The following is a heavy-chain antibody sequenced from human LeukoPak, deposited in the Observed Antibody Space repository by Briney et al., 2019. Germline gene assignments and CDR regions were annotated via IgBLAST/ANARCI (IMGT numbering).Heavy chain of an antibody. Sequence: PSETLSLTCTVSGYSITSGYYWGWIWQPPGKGLEWIGSIYHSGSTYYNSSLKSRVTISLDTSKNQFSLKMSSVTAADTAVYYCAREPDVFDIWGQGTMVTVSS. V-gene: IGHV4-38-2*02. CDR2: IYHSGST. CDR1: GYSITSGYY. J-gene: IGHJ3*02. CDR3: AREPDVFDI.